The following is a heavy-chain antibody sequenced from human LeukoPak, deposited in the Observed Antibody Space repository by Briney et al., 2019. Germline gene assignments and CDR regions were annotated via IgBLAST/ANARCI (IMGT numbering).Heavy chain of an antibody. CDR1: GYTFTNYD. CDR2: MSPNNGDA. CDR3: ARNPPRTGDFNS. J-gene: IGHJ4*02. Sequence: GASVKVSCKTSGYTFTNYDINWVRQATGQGLEWLGWMSPNNGDAGYAQKFQGRVTTTRDTSTNTAYMELSALTSEDTAVYYCARNPPRTGDFNSWGQGALVTVSS. V-gene: IGHV1-8*01. D-gene: IGHD7-27*01.